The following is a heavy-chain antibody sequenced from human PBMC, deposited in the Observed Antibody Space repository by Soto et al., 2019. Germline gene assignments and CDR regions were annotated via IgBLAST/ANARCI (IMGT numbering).Heavy chain of an antibody. CDR1: GGNFSTYA. V-gene: IGHV1-69*12. Sequence: QVQLVQSGAEVKKPGSSVKVSCKASGGNFSTYAINWVRQAPGQGLEWMGAIIPLYPSTNYARKFQGRVTITAAQSTTTVYVELDSLRFEDTAIYYCARVVSGSHDAFDIWGQGTVVTVSS. CDR3: ARVVSGSHDAFDI. D-gene: IGHD3-22*01. CDR2: IIPLYPST. J-gene: IGHJ3*02.